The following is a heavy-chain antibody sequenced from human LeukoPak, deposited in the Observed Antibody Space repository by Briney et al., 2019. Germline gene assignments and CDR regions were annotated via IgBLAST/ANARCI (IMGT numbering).Heavy chain of an antibody. CDR1: GGSFSGYY. Sequence: SETLSLTCAVYGGSFSGYYWSWIRQPPGKGLEWIGEINHSGSTNYNPSLKSRVTISVDTSKNQFSLKLSSVTAADTAVYYCARGWYEDYWGQGTLGTVSS. CDR2: INHSGST. D-gene: IGHD1-14*01. J-gene: IGHJ4*02. V-gene: IGHV4-34*01. CDR3: ARGWYEDY.